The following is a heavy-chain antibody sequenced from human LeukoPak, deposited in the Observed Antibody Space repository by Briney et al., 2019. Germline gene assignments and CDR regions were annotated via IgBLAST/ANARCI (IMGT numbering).Heavy chain of an antibody. V-gene: IGHV3-7*01. Sequence: QPGGSLRLSCAAPGFTFSSYWMSWVRQAPGKGLEWVANIKQDGSEKYYVDPVKGRFTISRDNAKNSLYLQMNSLRAEDTAVYYCARAVLLMDYWGQGTLVTVSS. D-gene: IGHD3-10*01. CDR1: GFTFSSYW. J-gene: IGHJ4*02. CDR3: ARAVLLMDY. CDR2: IKQDGSEK.